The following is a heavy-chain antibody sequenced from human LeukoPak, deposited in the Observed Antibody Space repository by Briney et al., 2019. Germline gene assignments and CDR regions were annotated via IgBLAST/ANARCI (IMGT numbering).Heavy chain of an antibody. CDR2: ISSSGSTI. V-gene: IGHV3-48*03. D-gene: IGHD3-22*01. CDR1: GFTFSSYE. J-gene: IGHJ3*02. Sequence: GGPLRLSCAASGFTFSSYEMNWVRQAPGKGLEWVSYISSSGSTIYYADSVKGRFTISRDNAKNSLYLQMNSLRAGDTAVYYCARDYYYDSSGYAFDIWGQGTMVTVSS. CDR3: ARDYYYDSSGYAFDI.